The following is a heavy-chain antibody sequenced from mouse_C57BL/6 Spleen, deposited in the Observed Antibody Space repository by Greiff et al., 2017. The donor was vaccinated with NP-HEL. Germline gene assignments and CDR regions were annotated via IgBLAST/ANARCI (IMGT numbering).Heavy chain of an antibody. CDR3: ARSPYYYGSSYGWFAY. CDR1: GYSITSGYY. D-gene: IGHD1-1*01. V-gene: IGHV3-6*01. CDR2: ISYDGST. J-gene: IGHJ3*01. Sequence: EVKLMESGPGLVKPSQSLSLTCSVTGYSITSGYYWNWIRQFPGNKLEWMGYISYDGSTNYNPSLKNRISITRDTSKNQFFLKLNSVTTEDTATYYCARSPYYYGSSYGWFAYWGQGTLVTVSA.